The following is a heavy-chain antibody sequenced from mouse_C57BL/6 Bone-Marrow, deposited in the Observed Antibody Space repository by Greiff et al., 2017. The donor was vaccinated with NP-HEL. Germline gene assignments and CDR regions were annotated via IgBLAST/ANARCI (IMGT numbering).Heavy chain of an antibody. D-gene: IGHD1-1*01. J-gene: IGHJ2*01. CDR2: IDPSDSYT. Sequence: QVHVKQPGAELVMPGASVKLSCKASGYTFTSYWMHWVKQRPGQGLEWIGEIDPSDSYTNYNQKFKGKSTLTVDKSSSTAYMQLSSLTSEDSAVYYCARGDYYGPWGQGTTLTVSS. CDR3: ARGDYYGP. V-gene: IGHV1-69*01. CDR1: GYTFTSYW.